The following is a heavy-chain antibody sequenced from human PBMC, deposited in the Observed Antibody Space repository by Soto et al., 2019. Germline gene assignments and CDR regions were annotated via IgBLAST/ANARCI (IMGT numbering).Heavy chain of an antibody. CDR3: ARDHSSGWYGPYFYYGMDF. CDR2: MNPNSGNT. J-gene: IGHJ6*02. D-gene: IGHD6-19*01. CDR1: GYTFTSYD. Sequence: QVQLVQSGAEVKKPGASVKVSCKASGYTFTSYDINWVRHATGQGLEWMGWMNPNSGNTGYAQKFQGRVTMTRNTSISTAYMELSSLRSEDTAAYYCARDHSSGWYGPYFYYGMDFWGQGTTVTVSS. V-gene: IGHV1-8*01.